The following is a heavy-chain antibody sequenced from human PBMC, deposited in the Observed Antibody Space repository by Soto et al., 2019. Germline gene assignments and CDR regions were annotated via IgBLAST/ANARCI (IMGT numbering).Heavy chain of an antibody. D-gene: IGHD5-12*01. Sequence: EVQLVESGGGLVKPGGSLRLSCAASGFTFSTCSMNWVRQAPGKGLEWVSSISSSSSNIYYADSLKGRFTISRDNAKNSLYLQMYSLRADDTAVYYCARDNGYDAATLDYWGQGTLVTVSS. CDR2: ISSSSSNI. CDR3: ARDNGYDAATLDY. V-gene: IGHV3-21*02. CDR1: GFTFSTCS. J-gene: IGHJ4*02.